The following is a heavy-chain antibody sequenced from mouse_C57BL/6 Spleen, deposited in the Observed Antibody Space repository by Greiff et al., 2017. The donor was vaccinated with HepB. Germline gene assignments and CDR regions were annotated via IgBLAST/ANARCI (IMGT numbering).Heavy chain of an antibody. D-gene: IGHD4-1*01. CDR2: IYPRSGNT. Sequence: VQLQQSGAELARPGASVKLSCKASGYTFTSYGISWVKQRTGQGLEWIGEIYPRSGNTYYNEKFKGKATLTADKSSSTAYMELRSLTSEDSAVYFCATGTGGRDYWGQGTPLTVSS. J-gene: IGHJ2*01. V-gene: IGHV1-81*01. CDR3: ATGTGGRDY. CDR1: GYTFTSYG.